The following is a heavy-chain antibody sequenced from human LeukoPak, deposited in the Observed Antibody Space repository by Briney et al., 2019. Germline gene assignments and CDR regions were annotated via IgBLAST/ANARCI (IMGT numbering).Heavy chain of an antibody. J-gene: IGHJ5*02. Sequence: SETLSLTCTVSGGSVSSGSYYWSWIRQPPGKGLEWIGYIYYSGSTNYNPSLKSRVTISVDTSKNQFSLKLSSVTAADTAVYYCARGRYDFWSGYYGYWFDPWGQGTLVTVSS. CDR3: ARGRYDFWSGYYGYWFDP. CDR1: GGSVSSGSYY. V-gene: IGHV4-61*01. D-gene: IGHD3-3*01. CDR2: IYYSGST.